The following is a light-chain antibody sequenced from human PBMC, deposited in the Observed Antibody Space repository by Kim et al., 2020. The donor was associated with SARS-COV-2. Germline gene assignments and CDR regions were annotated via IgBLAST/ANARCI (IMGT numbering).Light chain of an antibody. Sequence: GQSFTISSPGASSDIGGYNYVSWYQPHPGKAPKLMIYDVSTRPSGVSNRFSGSKSGNTASLAISGLQAEDEADYYCSSYTSSNTVIFGGGTQLTVL. CDR3: SSYTSSNTVI. V-gene: IGLV2-14*03. CDR2: DVS. CDR1: SSDIGGYNY. J-gene: IGLJ2*01.